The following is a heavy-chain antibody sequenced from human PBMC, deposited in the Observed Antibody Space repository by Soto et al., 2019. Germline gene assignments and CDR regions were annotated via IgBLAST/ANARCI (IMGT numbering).Heavy chain of an antibody. CDR2: ISHTGST. CDR3: ARAVAPYLGTWFDP. CDR1: GGSISSGNSYS. J-gene: IGHJ5*02. D-gene: IGHD3-16*01. Sequence: QLQLQESGSGLVKPSQTLSLTCAVSGGSISSGNSYSWSWIRQPPGKGLEWIGSISHTGSTSYNPSLKGRVTMSVDKSKNQFSLKLSSVTAADMAVYYCARAVAPYLGTWFDPWGQATLVIVSS. V-gene: IGHV4-30-2*01.